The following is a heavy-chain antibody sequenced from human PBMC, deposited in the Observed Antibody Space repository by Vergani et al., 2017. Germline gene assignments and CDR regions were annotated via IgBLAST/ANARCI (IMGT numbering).Heavy chain of an antibody. V-gene: IGHV4-39*01. J-gene: IGHJ6*03. CDR2: VDYSGST. CDR1: GRSISSSTYY. Sequence: QLQLQESGPGLVKPSETLSLTCTVSGRSISSSTYYWGWIRQPPGKGLEWLGSVDYSGSTYYNPSLKCRVTISVDTSKNQFSLKLNSVTAADTAVYYCARPLYYYFYMDVWGNGTTVTVSS. CDR3: ARPLYYYFYMDV.